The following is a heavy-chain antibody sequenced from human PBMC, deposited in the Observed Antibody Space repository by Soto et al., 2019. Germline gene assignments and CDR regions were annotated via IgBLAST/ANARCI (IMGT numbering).Heavy chain of an antibody. V-gene: IGHV4-34*01. J-gene: IGHJ3*02. CDR3: ARFAFDI. CDR2: INHSGST. Sequence: QVQLQQWGAGLLKPSETLSLTCAVYGVSFSGYYWSWIRQPPGKGLEWIGEINHSGSTNYNPSRKSRVTIAVGTSKNQFSLKLSSVTDADTAVYYCARFAFDIWCQGTMVAVSS. CDR1: GVSFSGYY.